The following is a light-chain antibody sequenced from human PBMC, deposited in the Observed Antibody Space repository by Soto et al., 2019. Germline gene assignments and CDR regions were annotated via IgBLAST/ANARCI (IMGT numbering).Light chain of an antibody. V-gene: IGLV2-14*01. J-gene: IGLJ2*01. CDR3: RSYTSRSTVL. CDR1: SSDVGGYNY. Sequence: QSALTQPASVSGSPGQSITISCTGTSSDVGGYNYVSWYQQHPGKAPKLMIYDVNNRPSGVSNRFSGSKSGNTASLTISGLQAEDEADYSCRSYTSRSTVLFGGGTKVTVL. CDR2: DVN.